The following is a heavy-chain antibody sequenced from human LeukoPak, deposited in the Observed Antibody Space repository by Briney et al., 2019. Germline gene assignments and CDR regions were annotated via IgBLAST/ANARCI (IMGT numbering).Heavy chain of an antibody. J-gene: IGHJ3*02. CDR2: VSGSAYSK. D-gene: IGHD3-3*01. CDR1: GFTFNSYS. Sequence: GGSLRLSCAASGFTFNSYSMGWVRQAPGQGLEWVSAVSGSAYSKYYADSVKGRFTISRDNSKNTLYLQMNSLRAEDTAVYFCAKWMVRSDFWSGAFDIWGQGTMVTVSS. CDR3: AKWMVRSDFWSGAFDI. V-gene: IGHV3-23*01.